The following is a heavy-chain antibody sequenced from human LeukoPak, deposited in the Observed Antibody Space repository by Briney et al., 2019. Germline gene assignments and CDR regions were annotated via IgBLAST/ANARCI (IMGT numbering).Heavy chain of an antibody. D-gene: IGHD3-22*01. V-gene: IGHV1-8*01. CDR1: GYTFTSYD. J-gene: IGHJ4*02. CDR3: ARGRKGAYYYDSSGHNDY. Sequence: ASVKVSCKASGYTFTSYDINWVRQATGQGLEWMGWMNPNSGNTGYAQKFQGRVTMTRDTSISTAYMELSRLRSDDTAVYYCARGRKGAYYYDSSGHNDYWGQGTLVTVSS. CDR2: MNPNSGNT.